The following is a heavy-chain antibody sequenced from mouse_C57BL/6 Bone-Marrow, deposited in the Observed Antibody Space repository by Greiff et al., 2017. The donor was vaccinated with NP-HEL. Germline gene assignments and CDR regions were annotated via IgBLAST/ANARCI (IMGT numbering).Heavy chain of an antibody. J-gene: IGHJ1*03. CDR1: GYAFTNYL. V-gene: IGHV1-54*01. CDR2: INPGSGGT. CDR3: ARWDYYGGQYFAV. D-gene: IGHD1-1*02. Sequence: VQLQESGAELVRPGTSVKVSCKASGYAFTNYLIEWVKQRPGQGLEWIGVINPGSGGTNYNEKFKGKATLTADKSSSTAYMQLSSLTSEDSAVYFCARWDYYGGQYFAVWGTETPVTLSS.